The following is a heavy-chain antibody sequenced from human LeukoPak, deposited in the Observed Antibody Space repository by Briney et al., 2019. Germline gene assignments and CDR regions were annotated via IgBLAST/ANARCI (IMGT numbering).Heavy chain of an antibody. CDR3: ARPRDPGNWFDP. CDR2: IYYSGST. Sequence: SETLSLTCTVSGGSISSSSYYWGWIRQPPGKGLEWIGSIYYSGSTYYNPSLKSRVTISVDTSKNQFSLKLSSATDADTAVYYCARPRDPGNWFDPWGQGTLVTVSS. CDR1: GGSISSSSYY. V-gene: IGHV4-39*01. J-gene: IGHJ5*02.